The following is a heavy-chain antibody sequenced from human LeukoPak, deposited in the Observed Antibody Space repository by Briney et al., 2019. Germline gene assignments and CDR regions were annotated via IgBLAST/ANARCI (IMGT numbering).Heavy chain of an antibody. D-gene: IGHD2-2*01. J-gene: IGHJ4*02. CDR3: ARWRGSTSERSDY. Sequence: GGSLRLSCTASGFTFSNYWMTWVRQAPGKGLEWVANIKQDGSAKYYVDSVKGRFTISRDNAKNSLYLQMDSLRVEDTATYYCARWRGSTSERSDYWGQGTLVTVSS. CDR2: IKQDGSAK. CDR1: GFTFSNYW. V-gene: IGHV3-7*01.